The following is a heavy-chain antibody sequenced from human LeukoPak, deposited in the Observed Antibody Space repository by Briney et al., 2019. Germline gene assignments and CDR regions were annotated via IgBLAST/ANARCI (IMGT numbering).Heavy chain of an antibody. D-gene: IGHD2-15*01. Sequence: NPGGSLRLSCAASGFTFSSYSMNWVRQAPGKGLEWVSSISSSSSYIYYADSVKGRFTISRDNAKNSLYLQMNCLRAEDTAVYYCARVDSSAVHYSVYYWGQGTLVTVSS. CDR3: ARVDSSAVHYSVYY. V-gene: IGHV3-21*01. J-gene: IGHJ4*02. CDR2: ISSSSSYI. CDR1: GFTFSSYS.